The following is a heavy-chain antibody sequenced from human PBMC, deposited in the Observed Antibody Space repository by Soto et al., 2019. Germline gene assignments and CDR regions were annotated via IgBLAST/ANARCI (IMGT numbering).Heavy chain of an antibody. CDR3: VRGGGYYDILTGYDL. V-gene: IGHV1-8*01. CDR1: GYTFTNYD. CDR2: MNPNTVNT. Sequence: QVQLVQSGAEVKKPGASVKVSCKASGYTFTNYDINWMRQATGQGLEWMGWMNPNTVNTDYAQRFQGRVTMTRNISIRTAYMELSRLRSDDTAVYYCVRGGGYYDILTGYDLWGQGTLVTVSS. D-gene: IGHD3-9*01. J-gene: IGHJ5*02.